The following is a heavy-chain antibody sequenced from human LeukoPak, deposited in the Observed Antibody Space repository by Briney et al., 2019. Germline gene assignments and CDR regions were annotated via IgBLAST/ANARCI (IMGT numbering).Heavy chain of an antibody. CDR2: IYYSGNT. Sequence: SETLSLTCTVSGGSISGSSYYWGWIRQPPGKGLEWIGSIYYSGNTYYNPSLKSRVTISVDTYKNQFSLKLSSVTAADTAVYYCARWYYYDSSGYYWDYWGQGTLVTVFS. J-gene: IGHJ4*02. D-gene: IGHD3-22*01. CDR3: ARWYYYDSSGYYWDY. V-gene: IGHV4-39*01. CDR1: GGSISGSSYY.